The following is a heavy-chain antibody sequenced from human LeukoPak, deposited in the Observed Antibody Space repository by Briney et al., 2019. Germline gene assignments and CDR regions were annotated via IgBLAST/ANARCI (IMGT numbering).Heavy chain of an antibody. V-gene: IGHV3-23*01. CDR3: ALVRYGGNPYYFDY. CDR1: GFTFSSYA. D-gene: IGHD4/OR15-4a*01. Sequence: PGGSLRLSCAASGFTFSSYAVSWVRQAPGMGLEWVSSISDNAVRTYYADSVKGRFTISRDNSKNTLYLQVNSLTAEDTAVYYCALVRYGGNPYYFDYWGQGTLVTVSP. CDR2: ISDNAVRT. J-gene: IGHJ4*02.